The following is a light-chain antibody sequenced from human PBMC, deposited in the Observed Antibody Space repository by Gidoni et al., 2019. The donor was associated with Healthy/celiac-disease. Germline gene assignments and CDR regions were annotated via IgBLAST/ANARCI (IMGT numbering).Light chain of an antibody. J-gene: IGKJ4*01. CDR1: QSIISY. Sequence: DSQMTQAPSSLYASVGDRVTITCRASQSIISYLNWCQQIPGKAPQLLIYSASSLQSGVPSRFSGSGSGTDFTLTISSLQPEDFATYYCQQSYSTPLTFGGXTKVEIK. CDR3: QQSYSTPLT. CDR2: SAS. V-gene: IGKV1-39*01.